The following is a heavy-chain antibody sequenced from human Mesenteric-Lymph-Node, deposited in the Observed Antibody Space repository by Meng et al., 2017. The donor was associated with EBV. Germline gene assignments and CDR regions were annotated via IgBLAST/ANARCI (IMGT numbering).Heavy chain of an antibody. Sequence: QSTLKESGTTLVKPPQTLTLTCTFSGFSLSTSGVGVGWIRQPPGKALEWLALIYWDDDKRYSPSLKTRLTITKDTSENQVVLTMTNMDPVDAATYYCAHRTSNCFDPWGQGTLVTVSS. J-gene: IGHJ5*02. V-gene: IGHV2-5*02. CDR2: IYWDDDK. CDR1: GFSLSTSGVG. CDR3: AHRTSNCFDP.